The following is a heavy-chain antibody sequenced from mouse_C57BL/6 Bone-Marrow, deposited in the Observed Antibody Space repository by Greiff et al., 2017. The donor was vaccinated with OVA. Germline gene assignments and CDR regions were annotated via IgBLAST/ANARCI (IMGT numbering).Heavy chain of an antibody. CDR3: ARDRYGYDLYCDY. CDR1: GYTFTDSY. Sequence: EVQLQQSGPVLVKPGASVKMSCKSSGYTFTDSYMNWVKQSHGKSLEWIGVINPYNGGTSYNQKFQGKATLTVDKSSSTAYMELNSLTSEDSAVYDCARDRYGYDLYCDYWGQGTTLTVSS. V-gene: IGHV1-19*01. D-gene: IGHD2-2*01. CDR2: INPYNGGT. J-gene: IGHJ2*01.